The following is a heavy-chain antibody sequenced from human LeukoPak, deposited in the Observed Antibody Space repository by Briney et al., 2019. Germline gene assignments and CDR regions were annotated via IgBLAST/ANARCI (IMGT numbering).Heavy chain of an antibody. D-gene: IGHD6-13*01. CDR3: ARSLPYGTTWYGRSDF. CDR2: IKQDGSEK. Sequence: GGSLRLSCVGSGFTFSSYWMSWVRQAPGKGLEWVANIKQDGSEKYYVDSVKGRFTISRDNAMNSLYLQMNSLRAEDTAIYYCARSLPYGTTWYGRSDFWGQGTLVTVSS. J-gene: IGHJ4*02. CDR1: GFTFSSYW. V-gene: IGHV3-7*03.